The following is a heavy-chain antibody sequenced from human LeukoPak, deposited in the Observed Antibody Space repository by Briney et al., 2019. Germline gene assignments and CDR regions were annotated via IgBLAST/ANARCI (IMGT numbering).Heavy chain of an antibody. CDR2: ISSSGGNM. D-gene: IGHD3-3*01. Sequence: GGSLRLSCAASGVTFNDYYMSWIRQALGKGLEWVSYISSSGGNMYYADSVRGRFTISRDNAKNSLYLQMNSLRAEDTAVYFCARKYDFWKGSNWFDPWGQGTLVPVSS. J-gene: IGHJ5*02. V-gene: IGHV3-11*04. CDR3: ARKYDFWKGSNWFDP. CDR1: GVTFNDYY.